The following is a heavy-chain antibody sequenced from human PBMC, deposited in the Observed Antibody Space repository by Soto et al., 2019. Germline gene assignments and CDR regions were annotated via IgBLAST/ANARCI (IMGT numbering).Heavy chain of an antibody. CDR2: IISDGSRT. CDR1: GFTFSGRW. Sequence: EVQLVESGGGLVQPGGSLKLSCVASGFTFSGRWMHWVRQSPGKGLVWVSHIISDGSRTSYVVSVKGRFSISRDNAENTVSLQMNSLRVEDTAVYYCATGGELVSLDYWGQGLLVTVSS. J-gene: IGHJ4*02. CDR3: ATGGELVSLDY. D-gene: IGHD6-6*01. V-gene: IGHV3-74*01.